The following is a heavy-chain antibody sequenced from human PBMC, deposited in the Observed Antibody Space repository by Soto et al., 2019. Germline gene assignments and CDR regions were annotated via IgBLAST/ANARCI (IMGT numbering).Heavy chain of an antibody. V-gene: IGHV1-69*05. D-gene: IGHD3-10*01. CDR2: IIPIFGTA. CDR3: ARGRVCTMVSPFDD. J-gene: IGHJ4*02. CDR1: GGTFSSYA. Sequence: QVQLGQSGSEVKKPGSSVKVSCKASGGTFSSYAISLVRQAPGQGLEWMGGIIPIFGTANYAQKFQGRLTITTDESTSTAYLELSSLRSEATAVYYCARGRVCTMVSPFDDWGQVNLVTVSS.